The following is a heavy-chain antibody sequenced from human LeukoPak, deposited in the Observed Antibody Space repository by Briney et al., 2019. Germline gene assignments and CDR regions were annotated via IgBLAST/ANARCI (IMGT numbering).Heavy chain of an antibody. Sequence: PGGSLRLSCAASGLTFSSHWMHWVRQAPGKGLVWVSRITNDGSSTTYADSVKGRFTISRDNAKNMLYLQVNSLRAEDTAVYYCARGRGRMTTVTTPFYYYYGMDVWGQGTTVTVSS. J-gene: IGHJ6*02. D-gene: IGHD4-11*01. CDR1: GLTFSSHW. CDR2: ITNDGSST. CDR3: ARGRGRMTTVTTPFYYYYGMDV. V-gene: IGHV3-74*01.